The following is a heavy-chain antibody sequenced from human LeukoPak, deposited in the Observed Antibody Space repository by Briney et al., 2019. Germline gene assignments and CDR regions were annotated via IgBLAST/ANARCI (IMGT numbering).Heavy chain of an antibody. CDR2: ISSDSSYI. J-gene: IGHJ4*02. CDR3: ARHGGGGSGGNSGFDY. D-gene: IGHD4-23*01. V-gene: IGHV3-21*04. Sequence: PGGSLRLSCAASGFTFSSYSMNWVRQAPGKGLEWVSSISSDSSYIYYADSVKGQFTISRDNAKNSLYLQMNSLKASDTAMYYCARHGGGGSGGNSGFDYWGQGTLVTVSS. CDR1: GFTFSSYS.